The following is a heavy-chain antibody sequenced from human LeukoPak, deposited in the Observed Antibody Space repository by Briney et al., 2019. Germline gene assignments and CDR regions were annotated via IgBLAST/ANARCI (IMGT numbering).Heavy chain of an antibody. CDR3: ARGVRGWPY. Sequence: GGSQRLSCGASGFTFSSYDMHWVRRAPGKGLEWVAGIRYYGRHTYHAHSVKGRFTISRDNSKNTLYLQMESLKTDDTAVYYFARGVRGWPYWGQGTQVTASS. CDR2: IRYYGRHT. V-gene: IGHV3-30*03. J-gene: IGHJ4*02. D-gene: IGHD6-19*01. CDR1: GFTFSSYD.